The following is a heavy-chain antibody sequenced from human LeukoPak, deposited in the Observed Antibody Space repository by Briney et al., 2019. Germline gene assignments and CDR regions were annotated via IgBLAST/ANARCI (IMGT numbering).Heavy chain of an antibody. J-gene: IGHJ3*01. D-gene: IGHD3-22*01. CDR3: AKVRSTMIVVVPHGSDFDL. CDR2: IRYDGNNK. Sequence: GGSLRLSCAASGFTFSSYGMHWVRQAPGKGLEWVAFIRYDGNNKYYADSVKGRFTVSRDNSKNTLYLQMNSLRAEDTAVYYCAKVRSTMIVVVPHGSDFDLWGQGTMVTVSS. V-gene: IGHV3-30*02. CDR1: GFTFSSYG.